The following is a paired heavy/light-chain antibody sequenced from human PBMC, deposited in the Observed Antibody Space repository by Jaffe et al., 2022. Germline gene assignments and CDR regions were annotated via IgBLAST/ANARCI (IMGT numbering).Heavy chain of an antibody. CDR1: GFTFDDYA. Sequence: EVQLVESGGVVVQPGGSLRLSCAASGFTFDDYAMHWVRQAPGKGLEWVSLISWDGGSTYYADSVKGRFTISRDNSKNSLYLQMNSLRAEDTALYYCAKDNRPRGLLWFGELLNAFDIWGQGTMVTVSS. D-gene: IGHD3-10*01. J-gene: IGHJ3*02. V-gene: IGHV3-43D*04. CDR3: AKDNRPRGLLWFGELLNAFDI. CDR2: ISWDGGST.
Light chain of an antibody. CDR1: QSVSSSY. V-gene: IGKV3-20*01. CDR2: GAS. Sequence: EIVLTQSPGTLSLSPGERATLSCRASQSVSSSYLAWYQQKPGQAPRLLIYGASSRATGIPDRFSGSGSGTDFTLTISRLEPEDFAVYYCQQYGSSLGMYTFGQGTKLEIK. CDR3: QQYGSSLGMYT. J-gene: IGKJ2*01.